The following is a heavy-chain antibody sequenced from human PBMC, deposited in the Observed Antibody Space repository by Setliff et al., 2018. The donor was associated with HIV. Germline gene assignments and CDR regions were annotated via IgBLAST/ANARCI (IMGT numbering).Heavy chain of an antibody. CDR1: GGSFSGYY. CDR2: FNHGRST. Sequence: SETLSLTCAVYGGSFSGYYWSWIRQPPGKGLEWIGEFNHGRSTNNNPSLKSRVTISGDTTKNQFSLKLTSVTAADTAVYCCARHGYSPDLRISYYYYMDVWGKGTTVTVSS. V-gene: IGHV4-34*01. D-gene: IGHD5-18*01. J-gene: IGHJ6*03. CDR3: ARHGYSPDLRISYYYYMDV.